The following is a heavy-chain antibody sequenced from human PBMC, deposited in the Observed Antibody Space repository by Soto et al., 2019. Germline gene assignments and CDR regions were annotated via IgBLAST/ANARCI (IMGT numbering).Heavy chain of an antibody. CDR3: ARTCDSCGYYSPACTDYFHY. CDR1: GYTFTSYA. CDR2: INAGNGNT. J-gene: IGHJ1*01. V-gene: IGHV1-3*01. Sequence: GASVKVSCKASGYTFTSYAMHWVRQAPGQRLEWMGWINAGNGNTKYSQKFQGRVTITRDTSASTAYMELSSLRSEDTAVYYCARTCDSCGYYSPACTDYFHYRGQGTPVTVSS. D-gene: IGHD3-22*01.